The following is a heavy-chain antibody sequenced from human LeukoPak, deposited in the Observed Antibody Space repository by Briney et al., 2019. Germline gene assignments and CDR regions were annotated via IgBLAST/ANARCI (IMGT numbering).Heavy chain of an antibody. J-gene: IGHJ4*02. V-gene: IGHV3-7*01. CDR3: AKVAKYFYGPETYYFFEQ. D-gene: IGHD3-10*01. CDR2: IRADGSAK. CDR1: EFTFSAYY. Sequence: GGSLRLSCAASEFTFSAYYMTWVRQAPGKGLEWVGNIRADGSAKYYVDSVRGRFTISRDNAKDSLYLQMNSLRVEDTAVYYCAKVAKYFYGPETYYFFEQWGQGTPVTASS.